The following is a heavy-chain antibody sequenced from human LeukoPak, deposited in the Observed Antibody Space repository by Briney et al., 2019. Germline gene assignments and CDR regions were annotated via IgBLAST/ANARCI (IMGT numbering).Heavy chain of an antibody. CDR3: ETYSAFDI. D-gene: IGHD2-21*01. J-gene: IGHJ3*02. CDR1: GFTFSIYW. Sequence: PVGSLRRSSAASGFTFSIYWMSWVRQAPGKWLEWVASIKEDGGEIHYVDSVKGRFTISRDNAKNSLYLQMNSQRAEDTAVYYCETYSAFDIWGHGTMVTVYS. CDR2: IKEDGGEI. V-gene: IGHV3-7*02.